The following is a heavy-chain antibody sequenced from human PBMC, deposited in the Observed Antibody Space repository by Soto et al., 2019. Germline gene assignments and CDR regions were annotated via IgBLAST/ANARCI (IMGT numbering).Heavy chain of an antibody. Sequence: QVQLVESGGGVVQPGRSLRLSCAASGFTFSSYAMHWVRQAPGKGLEWVAVISYDGSNKYYADSVKGRFTISRDNSKNTLYLQMNSLRAEDTAVYYCARERNSGSYYYCGMDVWGQGTTVTVSS. D-gene: IGHD1-26*01. V-gene: IGHV3-30-3*01. CDR1: GFTFSSYA. J-gene: IGHJ6*01. CDR3: ARERNSGSYYYCGMDV. CDR2: ISYDGSNK.